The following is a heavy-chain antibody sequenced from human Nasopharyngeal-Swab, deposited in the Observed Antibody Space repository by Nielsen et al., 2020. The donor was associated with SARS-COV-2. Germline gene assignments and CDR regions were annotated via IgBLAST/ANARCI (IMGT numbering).Heavy chain of an antibody. J-gene: IGHJ4*02. CDR3: ARELGVGLFDY. D-gene: IGHD3-16*01. V-gene: IGHV1-18*01. CDR2: ISPYNDYT. CDR1: GYTFSSYG. Sequence: AAVKVSCKTSGYTFSSYGIAWVRQAAGQGREGLGWISPYNDYTHYAQKFQGSVTMTSDTSTSTAYLELRSLTSDDTAVYYCARELGVGLFDYWGQGTLVTVSS.